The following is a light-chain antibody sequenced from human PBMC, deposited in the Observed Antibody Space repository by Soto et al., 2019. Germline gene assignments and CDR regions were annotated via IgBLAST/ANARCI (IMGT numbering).Light chain of an antibody. CDR1: SSDVGKYNF. CDR2: DVT. J-gene: IGLJ2*01. Sequence: QSVLTQPPSASGSPGQSVTISCTGASSDVGKYNFVSWYQQHPGKAPKILIYDVTERPSGVPDRFSGSKSGNTASLTVSGLQAEDEADYYCTSYAGSSIPVVFGGGTQLTVL. V-gene: IGLV2-8*01. CDR3: TSYAGSSIPVV.